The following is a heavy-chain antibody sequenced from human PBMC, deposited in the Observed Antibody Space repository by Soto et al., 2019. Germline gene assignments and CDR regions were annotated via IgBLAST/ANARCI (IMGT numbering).Heavy chain of an antibody. V-gene: IGHV3-23*01. CDR1: GFTFSSYA. D-gene: IGHD3-22*01. J-gene: IGHJ6*03. CDR3: AKDAVPSMKDYYYMDV. CDR2: ISGSGGST. Sequence: GSLRLSCAASGFTFSSYAMSWVRQAPGKGLEWVSAISGSGGSTYYADSVKGRFTISRDNSKNTLYLQMNSLRAEDTAVYYCAKDAVPSMKDYYYMDVWGKGTTVTVSS.